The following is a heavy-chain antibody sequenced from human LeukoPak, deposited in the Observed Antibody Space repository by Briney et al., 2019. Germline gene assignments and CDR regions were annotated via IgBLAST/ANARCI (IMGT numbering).Heavy chain of an antibody. V-gene: IGHV4-38-2*02. CDR2: IYHSGST. J-gene: IGHJ4*02. CDR1: GYSISSGYY. CDR3: ARHSEITIFGVVPPDY. D-gene: IGHD3-3*01. Sequence: PSETLSLTCTVSGYSISSGYYWGWIRQPPGKGLEWIGRIYHSGSTNYNPSLKSRVTISVDTSKNQFSLKLSSLTAAHTAVYYCARHSEITIFGVVPPDYWGQGTLVTVSS.